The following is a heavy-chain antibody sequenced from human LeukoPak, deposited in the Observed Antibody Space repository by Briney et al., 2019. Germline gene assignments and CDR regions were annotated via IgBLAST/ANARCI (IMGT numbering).Heavy chain of an antibody. Sequence: GGSLRLSCAASGFTFSSYSMNWVRQAPGKGLEGVSYISSSSSTIYYADSVKGRFTISRDNAKNSLYLQVNSLRAEDTAVYYCARDPGSTGVLWGQGTLVTVSS. J-gene: IGHJ4*02. CDR2: ISSSSSTI. D-gene: IGHD4/OR15-4a*01. CDR3: ARDPGSTGVL. CDR1: GFTFSSYS. V-gene: IGHV3-48*04.